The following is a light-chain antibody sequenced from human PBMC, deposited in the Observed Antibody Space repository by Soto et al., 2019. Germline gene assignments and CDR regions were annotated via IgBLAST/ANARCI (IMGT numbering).Light chain of an antibody. CDR1: SSDVGGYNY. CDR3: ISYAGSNNVV. J-gene: IGLJ2*01. CDR2: EVS. V-gene: IGLV2-8*01. Sequence: QSALTQPPSASGSPGQSVTISCTGTSSDVGGYNYVSWYQQHPGKVPKLMIYEVSKRPSGVPDRFSGSKSGNTASLTVSGLQAEDVADYYCISYAGSNNVVFGGGTKLTVL.